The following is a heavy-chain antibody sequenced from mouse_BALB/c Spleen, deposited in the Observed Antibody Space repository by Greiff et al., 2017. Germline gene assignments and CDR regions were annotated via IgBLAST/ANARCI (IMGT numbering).Heavy chain of an antibody. CDR3: ASLRGGYYYAMDY. CDR2: ISSGSSTI. CDR1: GFTFSSFG. D-gene: IGHD1-1*01. V-gene: IGHV5-17*02. Sequence: DVMLVESGGGLVQPGGSRKLSCAASGFTFSSFGMHWVRQAPEKGLEWVAYISSGSSTIYYADTVKGLFTISRDNPKNTLFLQMTSLRSEDTAMYYCASLRGGYYYAMDYWGQGTSVTVSS. J-gene: IGHJ4*01.